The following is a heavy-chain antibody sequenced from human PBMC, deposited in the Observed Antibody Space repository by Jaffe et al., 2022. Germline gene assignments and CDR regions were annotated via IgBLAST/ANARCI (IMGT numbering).Heavy chain of an antibody. J-gene: IGHJ6*03. V-gene: IGHV1-46*03. CDR3: ARGGGYGAYYYYYMDV. CDR2: INPSGGST. D-gene: IGHD5-12*01. Sequence: QVQLVQSGAEVKKPGASVKVSCKASGYTFTSYYMHWVRQAPGQGLEWMGIINPSGGSTSYAQKFQGRVTMTRDTSTSTVYMELSSLRSEDTAVYYCARGGGYGAYYYYYMDVWGKGTTVTVSS. CDR1: GYTFTSYY.